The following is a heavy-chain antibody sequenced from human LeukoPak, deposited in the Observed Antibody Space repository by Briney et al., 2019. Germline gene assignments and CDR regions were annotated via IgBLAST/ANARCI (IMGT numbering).Heavy chain of an antibody. D-gene: IGHD3-22*01. CDR2: ISGSGGST. CDR3: AKGYGRYDSSGFDAFDI. J-gene: IGHJ3*02. V-gene: IGHV3-23*01. CDR1: GFTFSSYG. Sequence: GGSLRLSCAASGFTFSSYGMSWVRQAPGKGLEWVSAISGSGGSTYYADSVKGRFTISRDNSKNTLYLQMNSLRAEDTAVYYCAKGYGRYDSSGFDAFDIWGQGTMVTVSS.